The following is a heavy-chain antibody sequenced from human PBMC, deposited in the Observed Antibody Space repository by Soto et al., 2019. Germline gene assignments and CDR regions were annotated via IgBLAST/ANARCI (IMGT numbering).Heavy chain of an antibody. CDR3: ARKGVAFDY. J-gene: IGHJ4*02. CDR1: GFTFSSYI. Sequence: GGALRVSCAASGFTFSSYIMNWVRQAPGKGLEWMSYISTTSSSIYYADSVKGRFTISRDNAKNSLFLQMNSLRDEDTAVYYCARKGVAFDYWGQGALVTVSS. D-gene: IGHD3-3*01. V-gene: IGHV3-48*02. CDR2: ISTTSSSI.